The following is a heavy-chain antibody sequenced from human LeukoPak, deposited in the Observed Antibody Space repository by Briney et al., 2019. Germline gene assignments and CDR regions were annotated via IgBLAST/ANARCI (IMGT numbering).Heavy chain of an antibody. CDR3: AKASWVSSADAVL. Sequence: RPGGSLRLSCVASGFTFSSYAMSWVRQAPARGLEWVASLRGDGSTFYADSVKGRFTLSRDESRNTVYLQLTYLRVEDTAVYYCAKASWVSSADAVLWGQGTPVTVSS. D-gene: IGHD3-16*01. V-gene: IGHV3-23*01. J-gene: IGHJ4*02. CDR2: LRGDGST. CDR1: GFTFSSYA.